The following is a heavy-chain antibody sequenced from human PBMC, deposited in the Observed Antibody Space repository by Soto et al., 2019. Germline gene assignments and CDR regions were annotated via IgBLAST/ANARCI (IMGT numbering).Heavy chain of an antibody. CDR1: GFTFRLYS. V-gene: IGHV3-21*06. CDR2: ISSTTNYI. CDR3: ARESEDLTSNFDY. J-gene: IGHJ4*02. Sequence: NPGGSLRLSCAASGFTFRLYSMNWVRQAPGKGLEWVSSISSTTNYIYYGDSMKGRFTISRDNAKNSLYLEMNSLRAEDTAVYYCARESEDLTSNFDYWGQGTLVTVSS.